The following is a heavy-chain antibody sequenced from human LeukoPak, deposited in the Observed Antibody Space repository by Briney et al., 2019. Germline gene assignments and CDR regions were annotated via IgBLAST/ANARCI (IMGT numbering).Heavy chain of an antibody. CDR2: INHSGST. J-gene: IGHJ6*03. Sequence: PSETLSLTCAVSGVSFDDYYWSWVRQTPGKGLEWIGEINHSGSTNYNPSLKSRVTISVDTSKNQFSLKLSSVTAADTAVYYCARGGSYYYMDVWGKGTTVTVSS. V-gene: IGHV4-34*01. CDR3: ARGGSYYYMDV. CDR1: GVSFDDYY.